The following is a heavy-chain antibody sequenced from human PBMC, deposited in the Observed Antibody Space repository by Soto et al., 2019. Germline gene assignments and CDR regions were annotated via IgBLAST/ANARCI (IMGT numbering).Heavy chain of an antibody. D-gene: IGHD3-22*01. CDR2: ISYDGSNK. Sequence: QVQLVESGGGVVQPGRSLRLSCAASGFTFSTYAMHWVRQAPGKGLEWVAVISYDGSNKYYADSVKGRFTISRDNSKNTLYLQMNSLRAEDTAVYYCARERDGYYYDSSGLWGQGTLVTVSS. CDR3: ARERDGYYYDSSGL. J-gene: IGHJ4*02. V-gene: IGHV3-30-3*01. CDR1: GFTFSTYA.